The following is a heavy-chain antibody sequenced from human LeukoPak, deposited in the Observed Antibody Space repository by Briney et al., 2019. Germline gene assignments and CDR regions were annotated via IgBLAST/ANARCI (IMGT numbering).Heavy chain of an antibody. CDR2: ISCDGSNT. Sequence: GGSLRLSCVASGFSFNTYWMHWVRQAPGKGLVWVSRISCDGSNTTYADSVKGRFTISRDNAKNTVYLQMNSLRAEDTAVYYCARANYHNNWGQGTLVTVSS. CDR3: ARANYHNN. V-gene: IGHV3-74*01. D-gene: IGHD3-9*01. J-gene: IGHJ4*02. CDR1: GFSFNTYW.